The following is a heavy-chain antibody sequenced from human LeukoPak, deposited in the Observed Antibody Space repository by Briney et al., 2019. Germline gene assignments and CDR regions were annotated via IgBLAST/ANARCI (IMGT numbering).Heavy chain of an antibody. CDR3: ATYYYGSGSSEFNDY. CDR1: GGSISSRGYS. J-gene: IGHJ4*02. CDR2: IYHSGST. V-gene: IGHV4-30-2*01. D-gene: IGHD3-10*01. Sequence: SETLSLTCAVSGGSISSRGYSWSWIRQPPGKGLEWIGYIYHSGSTYYNPSLKSRVTISVDRSKNQFSLKLSSVTAADTAVYYCATYYYGSGSSEFNDYWGQGTLVTVSS.